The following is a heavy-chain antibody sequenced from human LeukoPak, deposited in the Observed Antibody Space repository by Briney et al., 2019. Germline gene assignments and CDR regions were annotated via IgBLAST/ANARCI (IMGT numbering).Heavy chain of an antibody. CDR2: INPNSGGT. Sequence: APVKVSCKASGYTFTGYYMHWVRQAPGQGLEWMGWINPNSGGTNYAQKFQGRVTMTRDTSISTAYMELSRLRSDDTAVYYCAGDLVERYSYGLPDYWGQGTLVTVSS. V-gene: IGHV1-2*02. CDR1: GYTFTGYY. D-gene: IGHD5-18*01. J-gene: IGHJ4*02. CDR3: AGDLVERYSYGLPDY.